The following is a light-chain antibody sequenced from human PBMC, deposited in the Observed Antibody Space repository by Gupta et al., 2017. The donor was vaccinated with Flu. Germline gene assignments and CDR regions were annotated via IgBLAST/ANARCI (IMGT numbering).Light chain of an antibody. CDR1: SSNTGTGFD. J-gene: IGLJ2*01. Sequence: SVLTHPPSVSGAPGQRVTISSTASSSNTGTGFDVHWYQQLPRAATKLLIYGSSNRPAGVPDRFSGYKAGTSASLAITGLQAEDGDDYYSQSEGNSMGVVFGGGIKLTVL. CDR3: QSEGNSMGVV. V-gene: IGLV1-40*01. CDR2: GSS.